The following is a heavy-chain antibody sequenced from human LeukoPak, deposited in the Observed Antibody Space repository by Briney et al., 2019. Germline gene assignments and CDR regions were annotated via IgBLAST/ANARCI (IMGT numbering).Heavy chain of an antibody. V-gene: IGHV3-11*04. CDR2: ISSSGSTI. CDR3: AREALAVATEFDY. D-gene: IGHD5-12*01. CDR1: GFTFSDYY. J-gene: IGHJ4*02. Sequence: GGSLRLSCAASGFTFSDYYMSWIRQAPGKGLEWVSYISSSGSTIYYADSVKGRFTISRDNAKNSLYLQMNSLRAEDTAVYYCAREALAVATEFDYWGQGTLVTVSS.